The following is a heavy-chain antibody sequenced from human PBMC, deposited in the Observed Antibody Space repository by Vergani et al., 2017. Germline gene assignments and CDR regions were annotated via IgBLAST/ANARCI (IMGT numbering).Heavy chain of an antibody. Sequence: QVQLVQSGAEVKKPGASVKVSCTASGGTFSSYAISWVRPAPGQGLEWMGRIIPILGIANYAQKFQGRVTITADKSTSTAYMELSSLRSEDTAVYYCARKVGYYDFWSGLANYYFDYWGQGTLVTVSS. V-gene: IGHV1-69*09. CDR1: GGTFSSYA. CDR3: ARKVGYYDFWSGLANYYFDY. CDR2: IIPILGIA. J-gene: IGHJ4*02. D-gene: IGHD3-3*01.